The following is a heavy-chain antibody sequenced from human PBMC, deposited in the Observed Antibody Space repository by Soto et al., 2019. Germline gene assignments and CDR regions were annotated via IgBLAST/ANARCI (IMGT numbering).Heavy chain of an antibody. Sequence: QVQLQESGPGLVKPSETLSLTCTVSGDFISSHYWSWIRQPPGKGLEWIGYVYHNGKTDFNSSLKSRVTISMEAYENQISLSLTSVTAADTAVYYCAGPGGTAPAVWYFDLWGRGTLVTVAS. CDR3: AGPGGTAPAVWYFDL. CDR1: GDFISSHY. V-gene: IGHV4-59*08. CDR2: VYHNGKT. J-gene: IGHJ2*01. D-gene: IGHD2-8*02.